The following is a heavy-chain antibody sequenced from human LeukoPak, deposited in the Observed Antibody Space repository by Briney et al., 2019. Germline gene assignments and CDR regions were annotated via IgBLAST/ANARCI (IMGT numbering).Heavy chain of an antibody. J-gene: IGHJ4*02. D-gene: IGHD5-18*01. CDR2: INPSGGST. CDR3: ARDYGPVTAMVTTRYY. CDR1: GYTFTSYY. V-gene: IGHV1-46*01. Sequence: ASVKVSCKASGYTFTSYYMHWVRQAPGQGLEWMGIINPSGGSTSYAQKFQGRVTMTRDTSTSTVYMELSSLRSDDTAVYYCARDYGPVTAMVTTRYYWGQGTLVTVSS.